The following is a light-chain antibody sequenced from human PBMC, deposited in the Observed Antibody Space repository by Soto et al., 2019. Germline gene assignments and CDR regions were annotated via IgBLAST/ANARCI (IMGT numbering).Light chain of an antibody. J-gene: IGKJ2*01. CDR3: QQYDGYSRT. CDR2: KAS. Sequence: DIQMTQSPSTLSASVADRVTITCRASQSVSTWLAWYQQKPGKAPKLLIYKASSLESGVPSRFSGSGSGTDFTLTISSLQPDDFATYYCQQYDGYSRTFGQGTKLEIK. V-gene: IGKV1-5*03. CDR1: QSVSTW.